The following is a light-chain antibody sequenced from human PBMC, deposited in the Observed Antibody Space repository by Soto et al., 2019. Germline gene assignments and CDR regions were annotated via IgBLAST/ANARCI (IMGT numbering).Light chain of an antibody. J-gene: IGKJ1*01. CDR3: IQALQTPQT. V-gene: IGKV2-28*01. CDR2: LGS. CDR1: QSLLHSNGYNY. Sequence: DIVMTQSPLSLPVTPGEPASISCRSSQSLLHSNGYNYLDWYLQKPGQSPQLLIYLGSNRASGVPDRFSGSGSGTDFTLKISRVEAEVVGVYYCIQALQTPQTFGQGTKVEIK.